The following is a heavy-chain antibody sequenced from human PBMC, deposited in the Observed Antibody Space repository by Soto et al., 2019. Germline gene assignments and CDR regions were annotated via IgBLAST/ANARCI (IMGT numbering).Heavy chain of an antibody. Sequence: GGSLRLSCAASGFTFSSYAMSWVRQAPGKGLEWVSAISGSGGSTYYADSVKGRFTISRDNSKNTLYLQMNSLRAEDTAVYYCAKDSRCSSTSCYPVGAFDIWGQGTMVTVSS. CDR3: AKDSRCSSTSCYPVGAFDI. J-gene: IGHJ3*02. CDR1: GFTFSSYA. CDR2: ISGSGGST. D-gene: IGHD2-2*01. V-gene: IGHV3-23*01.